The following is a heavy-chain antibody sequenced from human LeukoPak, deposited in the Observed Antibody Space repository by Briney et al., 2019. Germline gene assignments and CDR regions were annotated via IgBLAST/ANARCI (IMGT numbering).Heavy chain of an antibody. D-gene: IGHD3-10*01. CDR1: GGSISSSGYY. V-gene: IGHV4-39*01. Sequence: PSETLSLXCTVSGGSISSSGYYWGWIRQPPGKGLEWIGSIYYSGSTYYNPSLKSRVTISVDTSKNQFSLKLSSVTAADTAVYYCARVILLWFGEAPNWFDPWGQGTLVTVSS. CDR3: ARVILLWFGEAPNWFDP. CDR2: IYYSGST. J-gene: IGHJ5*02.